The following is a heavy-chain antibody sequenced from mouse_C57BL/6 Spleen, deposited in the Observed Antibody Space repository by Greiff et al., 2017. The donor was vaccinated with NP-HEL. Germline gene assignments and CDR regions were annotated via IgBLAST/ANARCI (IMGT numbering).Heavy chain of an antibody. V-gene: IGHV14-2*01. CDR1: GFNIKDYY. CDR2: IDPEDGET. CDR3: ARVDDYDGGFAY. Sequence: VQLQQSGAELVKPGASVKLSCTASGFNIKDYYMHWVKQRTEQGLEWIGRIDPEDGETKYAPKFKGKATITADKSSNTAYMQLSSLTSEDTAVYYCARVDDYDGGFAYGGKGTLVTVSA. D-gene: IGHD2-4*01. J-gene: IGHJ3*01.